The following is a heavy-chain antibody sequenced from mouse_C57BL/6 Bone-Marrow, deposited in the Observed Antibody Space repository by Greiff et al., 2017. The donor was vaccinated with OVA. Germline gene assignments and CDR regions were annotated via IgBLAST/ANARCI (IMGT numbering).Heavy chain of an antibody. J-gene: IGHJ3*01. D-gene: IGHD4-1*02. Sequence: EVKLMESGGGLVKPGGSLKLSCAASGFTFSDYGMHWVRQAPEKGLEWVAYISSGSSTIYYADTVKGRFTISRDNAKNTLFLQMTSLRSEDTAMYYCAINWDAFAYWGQGTLVTVSA. V-gene: IGHV5-17*01. CDR1: GFTFSDYG. CDR3: AINWDAFAY. CDR2: ISSGSSTI.